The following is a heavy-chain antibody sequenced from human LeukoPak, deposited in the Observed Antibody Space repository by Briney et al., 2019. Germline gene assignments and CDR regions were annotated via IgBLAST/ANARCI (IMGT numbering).Heavy chain of an antibody. CDR3: VKEDGGFDY. CDR1: GFTFDDYA. CDR2: ISWNSDNL. J-gene: IGHJ4*02. D-gene: IGHD4-23*01. Sequence: GGSLRLSCAASGFTFDDYAMRWVRQAPGKGLEWVSGISWNSDNLNYVDSVKGRFTISRDNAKNSLYLQMNSLRDEDTALYYCVKEDGGFDYWGQGTLVTVSS. V-gene: IGHV3-9*01.